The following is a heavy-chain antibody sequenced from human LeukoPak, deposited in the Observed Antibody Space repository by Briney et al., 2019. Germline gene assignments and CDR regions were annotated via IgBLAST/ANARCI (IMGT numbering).Heavy chain of an antibody. V-gene: IGHV4-39*07. CDR3: ARNDYSNYFGY. J-gene: IGHJ4*02. D-gene: IGHD4-11*01. Sequence: PSETLSLTCTVSDDSMNRNPSHYWGWIRQPPGKGLEWIGSISYGGSTFYPPSLQSRVPISTDTSKTQFSLNLASVTAADTAVYYCARNDYSNYFGYWGQGILVTVSS. CDR1: DDSMNRNPSHY. CDR2: ISYGGST.